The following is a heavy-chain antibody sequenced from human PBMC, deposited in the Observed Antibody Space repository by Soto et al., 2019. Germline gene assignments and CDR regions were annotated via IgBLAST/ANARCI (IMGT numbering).Heavy chain of an antibody. CDR2: IYWDDDK. CDR3: AHSIPTEPFDY. CDR1: GFSLSTSGVG. D-gene: IGHD4-17*01. J-gene: IGHJ4*02. V-gene: IGHV2-5*02. Sequence: QITLKESGPPLVKPTQTLTLTCTFSGFSLSTSGVGVGWIRQPPGKALEWLALIYWDDDKRYSPSLKSRLTITKDTAKHQVVLTMTNMDPVDTATYYCAHSIPTEPFDYWGQGTLVTVSS.